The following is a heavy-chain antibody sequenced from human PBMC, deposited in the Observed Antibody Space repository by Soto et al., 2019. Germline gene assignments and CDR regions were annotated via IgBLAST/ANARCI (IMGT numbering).Heavy chain of an antibody. CDR1: GFTFRSYG. V-gene: IGHV3-30*18. CDR3: AKPRSSLEWPPFDP. J-gene: IGHJ5*02. CDR2: IRSDGSNR. D-gene: IGHD3-3*01. Sequence: QVKLVESGGGVVQPGRSLRLSCTTSGFTFRSYGMHWVRQAPGKGLEWVAVIRSDGSNRDYVDSVKGRFTISRDNSRRMVYLQMANLRLEDTAAYYCAKPRSSLEWPPFDPWRQGTLVTVSP.